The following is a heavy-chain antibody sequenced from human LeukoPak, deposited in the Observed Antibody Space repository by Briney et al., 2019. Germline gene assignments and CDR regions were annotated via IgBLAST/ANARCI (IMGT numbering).Heavy chain of an antibody. Sequence: PGGSLRLSCAASGFTFSRYAMHWVRQAPGKGLEWVAFIQYDGSKKYYADSVKGRFTISRDKSKNTLYLQMNSLRPEDSAVYYCASDPRDGGQNVWGKGTTVTVSS. CDR3: ASDPRDGGQNV. V-gene: IGHV3-30*02. CDR2: IQYDGSKK. J-gene: IGHJ6*04. CDR1: GFTFSRYA. D-gene: IGHD5-24*01.